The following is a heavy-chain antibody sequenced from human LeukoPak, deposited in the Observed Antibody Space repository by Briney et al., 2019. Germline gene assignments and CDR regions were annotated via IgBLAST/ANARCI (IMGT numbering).Heavy chain of an antibody. D-gene: IGHD4-17*01. Sequence: ASVKVSCKASGGTFSSYAITWVRQATGQGLEWMGWMNPNSGNTGYAQKFQGGVTITRNTSISTAYMELSSLRSEDTAVYYCAREAHHMTTVTTDAFDIWGQGTMVTVSS. J-gene: IGHJ3*02. CDR3: AREAHHMTTVTTDAFDI. V-gene: IGHV1-8*01. CDR1: GGTFSSYA. CDR2: MNPNSGNT.